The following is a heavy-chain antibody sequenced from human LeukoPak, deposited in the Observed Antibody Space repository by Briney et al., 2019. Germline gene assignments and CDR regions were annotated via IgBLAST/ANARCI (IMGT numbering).Heavy chain of an antibody. V-gene: IGHV4-39*01. Sequence: PSETLSLTCTVSGGSVSSGSYDWGWVRQPPGKGLEWIGKIYYSGRTYYSPSLRGRVFISIDTSKNQFSLKMTSVTAADRAVYYCARRRHDVTAVFDATGGFDPWGQGILVTVSS. D-gene: IGHD5-18*01. CDR2: IYYSGRT. CDR1: GGSVSSGSYD. CDR3: ARRRHDVTAVFDATGGFDP. J-gene: IGHJ5*02.